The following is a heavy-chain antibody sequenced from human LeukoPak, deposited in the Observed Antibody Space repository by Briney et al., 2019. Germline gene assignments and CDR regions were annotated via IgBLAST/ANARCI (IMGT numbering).Heavy chain of an antibody. D-gene: IGHD2-2*02. CDR2: IYSDGST. Sequence: GGSLRLSCAASGFTFSSYAMSWVRQAPGKGLEWVSIIYSDGSTYYADSVKGRFTISRDKSKNTLFLQMNSLRAEDTAVYYCATDYICSRTSCYTGVGFDYWGQGTLVTVSS. CDR1: GFTFSSYA. CDR3: ATDYICSRTSCYTGVGFDY. J-gene: IGHJ4*02. V-gene: IGHV3-53*01.